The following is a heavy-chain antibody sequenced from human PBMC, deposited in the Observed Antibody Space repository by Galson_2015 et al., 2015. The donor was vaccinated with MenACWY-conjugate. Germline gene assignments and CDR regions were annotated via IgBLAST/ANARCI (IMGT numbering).Heavy chain of an antibody. J-gene: IGHJ6*02. D-gene: IGHD1-26*01. CDR1: GYSFSTYR. CDR2: ISPGDSNT. V-gene: IGHV5-51*01. CDR3: ARHPPGGRGMDV. Sequence: SGAEVKKPGESLKISCKGSGYSFSTYRIAWVRQLPGKGLEWMGLISPGDSNTRYSPAFHGQVTISADKSISTAYLQLHSLQASDTAMYYCARHPPGGRGMDVWGQGTTVTVSS.